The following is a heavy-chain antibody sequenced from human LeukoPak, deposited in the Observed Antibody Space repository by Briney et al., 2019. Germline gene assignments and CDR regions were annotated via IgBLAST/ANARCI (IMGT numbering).Heavy chain of an antibody. J-gene: IGHJ5*02. CDR2: INPNSGAT. CDR1: GYTFTGYY. V-gene: IGHV1-2*02. Sequence: ASVKVSCKASGYTFTGYYMHWVRQAPGQGHEWMGWINPNSGATKSAQNFQGRVTMTRDTSISTAYMELSRLTSDDTAIYYCARTPYGSGSIGWFDPWGQGTLVTVSS. CDR3: ARTPYGSGSIGWFDP. D-gene: IGHD3-10*01.